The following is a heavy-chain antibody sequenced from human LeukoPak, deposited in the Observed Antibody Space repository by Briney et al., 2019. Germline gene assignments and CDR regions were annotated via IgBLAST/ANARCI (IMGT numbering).Heavy chain of an antibody. CDR1: GGTFSSYA. CDR2: IIPIFGTA. J-gene: IGHJ4*02. Sequence: SVKVSCKASGGTFSSYAISWVRQAPGQGLEWMGGIIPIFGTANYAQKFQGRVTITADESTSTAYMELSSLRSEDTAVYYCARGYGGELFRVFRYWGQGTQVTVSS. V-gene: IGHV1-69*01. CDR3: ARGYGGELFRVFRY. D-gene: IGHD3-10*01.